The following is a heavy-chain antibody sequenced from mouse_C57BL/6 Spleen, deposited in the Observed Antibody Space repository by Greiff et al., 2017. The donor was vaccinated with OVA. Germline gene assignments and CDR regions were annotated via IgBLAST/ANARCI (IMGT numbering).Heavy chain of an antibody. J-gene: IGHJ1*03. CDR2: ISSGSSTI. Sequence: EVKLMESGGGLVKPGGSLKLSCAASGFTFSDYGMHWVRQAPEKGLEWVAYISSGSSTIYYADTVKGRFTISRDNAKNTLFLQRTSLRSEDTAMYYCAITGTSLYWYFDVWGTGTTVTVSS. CDR1: GFTFSDYG. V-gene: IGHV5-17*01. CDR3: AITGTSLYWYFDV. D-gene: IGHD4-1*01.